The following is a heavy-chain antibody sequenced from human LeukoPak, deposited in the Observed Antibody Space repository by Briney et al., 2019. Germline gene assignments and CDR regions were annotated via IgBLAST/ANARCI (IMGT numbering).Heavy chain of an antibody. D-gene: IGHD6-19*01. J-gene: IGHJ6*02. Sequence: GGSLRLSCAASGFTSSSYGMHWVRQAPGKGLEWVAVISYDGSNKYYADSVKGRFTISRDNSKNTLYLQMNSLRAEDTAVYYCAKVLGWQWLGQTYYYYGMDVWGQGTTVTVSS. CDR3: AKVLGWQWLGQTYYYYGMDV. CDR1: GFTSSSYG. V-gene: IGHV3-30*18. CDR2: ISYDGSNK.